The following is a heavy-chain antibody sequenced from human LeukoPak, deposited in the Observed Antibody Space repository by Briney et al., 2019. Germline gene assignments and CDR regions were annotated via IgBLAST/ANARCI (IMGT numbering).Heavy chain of an antibody. J-gene: IGHJ4*02. CDR1: GGTFSSYA. Sequence: SVKVSCKASGGTFSSYAISWVRQAPGQGLEWMGGIIPIFGTANYAQKFQGRVTITADESTSTACMELSSLRSEDTAVYYCARDGYYGSGSYYTTLDYWGQGTLVTVSS. CDR3: ARDGYYGSGSYYTTLDY. CDR2: IIPIFGTA. D-gene: IGHD3-10*01. V-gene: IGHV1-69*01.